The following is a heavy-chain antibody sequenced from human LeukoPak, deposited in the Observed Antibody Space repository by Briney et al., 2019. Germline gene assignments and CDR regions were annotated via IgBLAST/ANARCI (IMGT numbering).Heavy chain of an antibody. CDR3: ARNYYDSSGYWSKIDY. D-gene: IGHD3-22*01. CDR1: GYTFTSYG. Sequence: ASVKVSCKASGYTFTSYGISWVRQAPGQGLEWMGWISAYNGNTNYAQKLQGRVTMTTDTSTSTAYMELRSLRSDDTAVYYCARNYYDSSGYWSKIDYWGRGTLVTVSS. J-gene: IGHJ4*02. V-gene: IGHV1-18*01. CDR2: ISAYNGNT.